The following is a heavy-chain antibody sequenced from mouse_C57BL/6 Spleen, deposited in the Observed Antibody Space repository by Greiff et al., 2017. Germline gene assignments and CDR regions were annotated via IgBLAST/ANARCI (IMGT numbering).Heavy chain of an antibody. CDR1: GFNIKDDY. CDR2: IDPENGDT. V-gene: IGHV14-4*01. D-gene: IGHD1-1*01. Sequence: VQLKQSGAELVRPGASVKLSCTASGFNIKDDYMHWVKQRPEQGLEWIGWIDPENGDTEYASKFQGKATITADTSSNTAYLQLSSLTSEDTAVYYCTTLYYYGSTRYWGQGTTLTVSS. J-gene: IGHJ2*01. CDR3: TTLYYYGSTRY.